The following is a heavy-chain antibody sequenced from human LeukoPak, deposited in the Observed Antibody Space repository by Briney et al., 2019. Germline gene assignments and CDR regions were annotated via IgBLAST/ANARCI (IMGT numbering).Heavy chain of an antibody. CDR1: GFTFSSYA. CDR2: ISGSGGST. D-gene: IGHD3-10*01. Sequence: GGSLRLSCAASGFTFSSYAMSWVRQAPGKGLEWVSAISGSGGSTYYADSVKGRFTISRDNSKNTLYLQMNSLRAEDTAVYYCAKDRGVYGSGSSSYYFDYWVQGTLVTVSS. J-gene: IGHJ4*02. CDR3: AKDRGVYGSGSSSYYFDY. V-gene: IGHV3-23*01.